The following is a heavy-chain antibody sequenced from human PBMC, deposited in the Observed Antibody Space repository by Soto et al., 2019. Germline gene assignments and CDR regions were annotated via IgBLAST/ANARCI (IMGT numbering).Heavy chain of an antibody. V-gene: IGHV3-33*01. CDR1: GFTFSSYG. D-gene: IGHD3-22*01. CDR3: ARGYYYDSSGYSYLDY. J-gene: IGHJ4*02. Sequence: GGSLRLSCAASGFTFSSYGMHWVRQAPGKGLEWVAVIWYDGSNKYYADSVKGRFTISRDNSKNTLYLQMNSLRAEDTAVYYCARGYYYDSSGYSYLDYWGQGTLVTVSS. CDR2: IWYDGSNK.